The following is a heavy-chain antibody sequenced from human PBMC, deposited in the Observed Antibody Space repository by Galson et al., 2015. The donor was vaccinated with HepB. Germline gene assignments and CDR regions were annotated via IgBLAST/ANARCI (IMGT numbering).Heavy chain of an antibody. CDR3: ARHREQWLIQDWYFDL. CDR2: IAPTDSYT. D-gene: IGHD6-19*01. J-gene: IGHJ2*01. V-gene: IGHV5-10-1*01. Sequence: QSGAAVKKPGESLRISCKGSGYSFTSYWINWVRQMPGKGLEWMGTIAPTDSYTKYSPSFQGHVTISVDKSISTAYLQWSSLKASDTAMYYCARHREQWLIQDWYFDLWGRGTLVTVSS. CDR1: GYSFTSYW.